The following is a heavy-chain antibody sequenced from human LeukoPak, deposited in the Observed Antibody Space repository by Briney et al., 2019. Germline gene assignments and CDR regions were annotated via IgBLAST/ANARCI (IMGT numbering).Heavy chain of an antibody. J-gene: IGHJ2*01. CDR3: ARGRSPTLGYFDL. D-gene: IGHD1-26*01. V-gene: IGHV3-21*01. Sequence: GGSLTLSCAASGFTFSSYSMNWVRQAPGKGLEWVSSISSSSTYIYYADSLKGRFTISRDNAKNSLYLQMNSLRAEDTAVYYCARGRSPTLGYFDLWGRGTLVTVSS. CDR2: ISSSSTYI. CDR1: GFTFSSYS.